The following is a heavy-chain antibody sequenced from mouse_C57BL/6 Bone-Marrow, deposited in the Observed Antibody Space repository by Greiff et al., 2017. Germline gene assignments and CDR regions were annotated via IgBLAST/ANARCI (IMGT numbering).Heavy chain of an antibody. CDR3: TTGYYYAIDY. J-gene: IGHJ4*01. Sequence: VQLQQSGAELVRPGASVKLSCTASGFNIKDDYMHWVKQRPEQGLEWIGWIDPANGDTEYASKFQGKATITADTSSNTAYLQLSSLTSEDTAVYYCTTGYYYAIDYWGQGTLVTVSS. V-gene: IGHV14-4*01. CDR2: IDPANGDT. D-gene: IGHD2-2*01. CDR1: GFNIKDDY.